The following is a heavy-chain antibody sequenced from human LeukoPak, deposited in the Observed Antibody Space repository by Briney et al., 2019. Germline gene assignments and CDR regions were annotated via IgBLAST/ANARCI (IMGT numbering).Heavy chain of an antibody. V-gene: IGHV3-23*01. J-gene: IGHJ6*02. D-gene: IGHD4-17*01. Sequence: GGSLRLSCATSGFTFSSYAMSWVRQAPGKGLEWVSSISGRGANTHYADSVKGRFTISGDYSKSTLNLQMNSLRAEDTAVYYCARGATVTTFVSSQRDYYYYHGMDVWGQGTTVTVSS. CDR1: GFTFSSYA. CDR2: ISGRGANT. CDR3: ARGATVTTFVSSQRDYYYYHGMDV.